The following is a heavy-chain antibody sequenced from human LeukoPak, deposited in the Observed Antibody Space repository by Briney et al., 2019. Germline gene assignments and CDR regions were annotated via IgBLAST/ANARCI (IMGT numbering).Heavy chain of an antibody. CDR2: INPNSGGT. Sequence: ASVTVSCKASGYTFTVYYMHWVRQAPGQGNEWMGWINPNSGGTNYAQKLQGRVTMTRDTSISTAYMELSSLRSDDTAVYYCARGAATGTLWYYYYYTDVWGKGTTVTVSS. J-gene: IGHJ6*03. CDR3: ARGAATGTLWYYYYYTDV. V-gene: IGHV1-2*02. CDR1: GYTFTVYY. D-gene: IGHD6-13*01.